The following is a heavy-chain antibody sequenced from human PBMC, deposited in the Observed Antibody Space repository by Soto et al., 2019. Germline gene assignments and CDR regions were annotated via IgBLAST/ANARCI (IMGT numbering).Heavy chain of an antibody. CDR3: ACKHPAVLWNWFDP. D-gene: IGHD6-19*01. CDR1: GFSISTSGVS. V-gene: IGHV2-5*02. Sequence: QITLKESGPTLVKPTQNLTLTCTFSGFSISTSGVSVGWIRQPPGKAREWLALIYWDDGKRYSPSLKSRLTIRKDTAKDHVVLTVTNMGPVDTATYYCACKHPAVLWNWFDPWGQGTLVTVSS. CDR2: IYWDDGK. J-gene: IGHJ5*02.